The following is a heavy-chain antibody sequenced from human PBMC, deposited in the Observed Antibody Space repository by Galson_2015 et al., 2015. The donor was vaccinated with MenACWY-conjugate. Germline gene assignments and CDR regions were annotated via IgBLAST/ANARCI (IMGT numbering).Heavy chain of an antibody. CDR2: ISYDGSNK. CDR3: ARAGNYYDSSGLDY. CDR1: GFTFSSYA. V-gene: IGHV3-30*04. J-gene: IGHJ4*02. D-gene: IGHD3-22*01. Sequence: SLRLSCAASGFTFSSYAMHWVRQAPGKGLEWVAVISYDGSNKYYADSVKGRFTISRDNSKNTLYLQMNSLRAEDTAVYYCARAGNYYDSSGLDYWGQGTLVTVSS.